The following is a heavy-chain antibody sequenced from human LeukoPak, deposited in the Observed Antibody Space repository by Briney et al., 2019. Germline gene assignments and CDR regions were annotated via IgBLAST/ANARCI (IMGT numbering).Heavy chain of an antibody. CDR3: ARDAEYYDFWSGYYSHYYMDV. CDR2: IYHSGST. J-gene: IGHJ6*03. CDR1: GYSISSGYY. V-gene: IGHV4-38-2*02. Sequence: SETLSLTCTVSGYSISSGYYWGWIRPPPGKGLEWIGSIYHSGSTYYNPSLKSRVTISVDTSKNQFSLKLSSVTAADTAVYYCARDAEYYDFWSGYYSHYYMDVWGKGTTVTVSS. D-gene: IGHD3-3*01.